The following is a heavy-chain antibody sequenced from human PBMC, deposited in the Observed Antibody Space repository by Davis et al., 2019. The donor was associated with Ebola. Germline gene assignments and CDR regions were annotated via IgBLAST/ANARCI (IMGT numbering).Heavy chain of an antibody. V-gene: IGHV1-2*02. D-gene: IGHD1-1*01. Sequence: ASVKVSCKASGYTFTSYYMHWVRQAPGQGLEWMGWINPNSGGTNYAQKFQGRVTMTRDTSISTAYMELTRLRSDDTDDTAVYYCARGLEYGAFDIWGQGTMVTVSS. CDR3: ARGLEYGAFDI. J-gene: IGHJ3*02. CDR1: GYTFTSYY. CDR2: INPNSGGT.